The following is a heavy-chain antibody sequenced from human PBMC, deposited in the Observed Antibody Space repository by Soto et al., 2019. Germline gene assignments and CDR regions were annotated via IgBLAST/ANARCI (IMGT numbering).Heavy chain of an antibody. D-gene: IGHD1-20*01. CDR2: IERDDDDK. CDR1: GFSLTSPGMC. CDR3: AWSIRGLRGFNGIEV. J-gene: IGHJ6*04. V-gene: IGHV2-70*13. Sequence: SGPTLVNPTETLTLTCTFSGFSLTSPGMCVSWIRQPPGKALEWLALIERDDDDKYYSTSLKTRLTISKDTRKNQVVLTMANMDHEYTGTYYCAWSIRGLRGFNGIEVWGEGTTVTVSS.